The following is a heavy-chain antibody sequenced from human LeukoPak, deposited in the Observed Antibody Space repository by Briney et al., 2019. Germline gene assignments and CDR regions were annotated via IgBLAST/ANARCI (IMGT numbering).Heavy chain of an antibody. J-gene: IGHJ4*02. V-gene: IGHV4-59*08. Sequence: TSETLSLTCTVPGGSITSYYWSWIRQPPGKGVESIGYIYYSGTTNYNPSLKSRVTLSVDTSKDQFSLKLSSVTAADTAVYYCARVGWNFKYYFDYWGQGTLVTVSS. CDR2: IYYSGTT. CDR1: GGSITSYY. D-gene: IGHD1-7*01. CDR3: ARVGWNFKYYFDY.